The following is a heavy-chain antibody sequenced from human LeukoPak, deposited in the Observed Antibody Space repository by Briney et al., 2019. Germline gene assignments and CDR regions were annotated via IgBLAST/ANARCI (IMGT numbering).Heavy chain of an antibody. D-gene: IGHD3-22*01. CDR1: GFTFSTYA. CDR2: ITSSSDSI. CDR3: SSESRY. Sequence: GGSLRLSCAASGFTFSTYAVNWVRQAPGKGLEWVSWITSSSDSIYYADSVKGRFTISRDNAKNSLYLQMNSLRDEDTAVYYCSSESRYWGQGTLVIVSS. J-gene: IGHJ4*02. V-gene: IGHV3-48*02.